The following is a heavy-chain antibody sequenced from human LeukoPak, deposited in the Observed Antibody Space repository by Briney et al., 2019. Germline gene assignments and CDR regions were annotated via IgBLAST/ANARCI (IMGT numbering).Heavy chain of an antibody. CDR1: GFTFNDYA. D-gene: IGHD2-8*02. V-gene: IGHV3-9*01. J-gene: IGHJ4*02. Sequence: PGGSLRLSCAASGFTFNDYAMHWVRQAPGKGLEWVSGIFGKNGAKGHADSVKGRFTISRDSANNSLYLQMNSLRPDDTALYYCTYDNSPGGLEYWGQGTLVTVSS. CDR3: TYDNSPGGLEY. CDR2: IFGKNGAK.